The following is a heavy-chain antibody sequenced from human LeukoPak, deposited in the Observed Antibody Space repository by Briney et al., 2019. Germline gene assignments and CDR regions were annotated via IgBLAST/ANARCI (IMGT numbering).Heavy chain of an antibody. D-gene: IGHD4/OR15-4a*01. CDR1: GGSISSGGYY. CDR3: ARQDYGGHYYYGMDV. V-gene: IGHV4-31*03. Sequence: SETLSLTCTVSGGSISSGGYYWSWIRQHPGKGQEWIGYIYYSGSTYYNPSLKSRVTISVDTSKNQFSLKLSSVTVADTAVYYCARQDYGGHYYYGMDVWGKGTTVTVSS. J-gene: IGHJ6*04. CDR2: IYYSGST.